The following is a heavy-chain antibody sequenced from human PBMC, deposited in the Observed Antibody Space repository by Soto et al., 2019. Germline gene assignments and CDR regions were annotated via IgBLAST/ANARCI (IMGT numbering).Heavy chain of an antibody. J-gene: IGHJ5*02. D-gene: IGHD5-12*01. CDR1: GFTFSSYS. CDR2: ISSSSSTI. V-gene: IGHV3-48*04. CDR3: LSGNSPSST. Sequence: GGSLRLSCAASGFTFSSYSMNWVRQAPGKGLEWVSYISSSSSTIYYADSVKGRFTISRDNAQKSLYLQMNNLRTEDTAMYYCLSGNSPSSTWGQGTLVTAPQ.